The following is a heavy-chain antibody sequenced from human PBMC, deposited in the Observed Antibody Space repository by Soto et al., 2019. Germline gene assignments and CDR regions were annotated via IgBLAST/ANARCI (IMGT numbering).Heavy chain of an antibody. CDR1: GYTFTGYY. D-gene: IGHD2-2*01. CDR3: ARDSSHWSLDY. J-gene: IGHJ4*02. V-gene: IGHV1-2*04. CDR2: INPNSGGT. Sequence: ASVKVSCKASGYTFTGYYMHWVRQAPGQGLEWMGWINPNSGGTNYAQKFQGWVTMTRDTSISTAYMELSSLRYEDTAVYYCARDSSHWSLDYWGQGTLVTVSS.